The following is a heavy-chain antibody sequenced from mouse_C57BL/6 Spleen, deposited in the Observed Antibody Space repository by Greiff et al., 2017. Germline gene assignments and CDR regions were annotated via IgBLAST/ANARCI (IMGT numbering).Heavy chain of an antibody. CDR2: IWRGGST. Sequence: VQLQQSGPGLVQPSQSLSITCTVSGFSLTSYGVHWVRQSPGKGLEWLGVIWRGGSTGYNAAFMSRLSITKDNSNSQVFFKMNSLQADDTAIYYCAKDLKGSSYNYAMDYWGQGTSVTVSS. CDR3: AKDLKGSSYNYAMDY. D-gene: IGHD1-1*01. J-gene: IGHJ4*01. CDR1: GFSLTSYG. V-gene: IGHV2-5*01.